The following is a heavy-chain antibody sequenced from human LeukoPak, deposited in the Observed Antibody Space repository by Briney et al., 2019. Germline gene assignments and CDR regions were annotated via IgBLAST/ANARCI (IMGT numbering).Heavy chain of an antibody. Sequence: GRSLRLSCAASGFTFDDYAMHWIRQAPGKGLEWVAGIGWNIGSIGYADSVKGRFTISRDNAKNSLYLQMNSLRAEDTALYYCAKATAVAAPFDYWGQGTLVTVSS. D-gene: IGHD6-19*01. CDR2: IGWNIGSI. J-gene: IGHJ4*02. CDR3: AKATAVAAPFDY. V-gene: IGHV3-9*01. CDR1: GFTFDDYA.